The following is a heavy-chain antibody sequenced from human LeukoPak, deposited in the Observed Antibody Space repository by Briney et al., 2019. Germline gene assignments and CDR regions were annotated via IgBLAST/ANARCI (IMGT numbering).Heavy chain of an antibody. V-gene: IGHV3-48*04. D-gene: IGHD6-25*01. CDR3: ARIYSSANWFDP. CDR2: ISSSSSTI. CDR1: GFNFNSYS. Sequence: GGSLRLSCAASGFNFNSYSLTWVRQAPGKGLEWVSYISSSSSTIYYADSVKGRFTISRDNAKNSLYLQMNSLRAEDTAVYYCARIYSSANWFDPWGQGTLVTVSS. J-gene: IGHJ5*02.